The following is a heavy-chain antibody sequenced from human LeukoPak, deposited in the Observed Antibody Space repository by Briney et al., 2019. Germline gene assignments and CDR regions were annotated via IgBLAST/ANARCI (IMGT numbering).Heavy chain of an antibody. CDR1: GGTFSSYS. J-gene: IGHJ6*03. CDR2: IMTLFNTA. CDR3: ARVDRYHYYLDV. Sequence: SVKVSCKASGGTFSSYSITWVRQAPGQGLEWMGGIMTLFNTANYAQQFQGRVTITTDESTSTAYMELSSLRFEHTAMYYCARVDRYHYYLDVWGKGTTVTVSS. V-gene: IGHV1-69*05.